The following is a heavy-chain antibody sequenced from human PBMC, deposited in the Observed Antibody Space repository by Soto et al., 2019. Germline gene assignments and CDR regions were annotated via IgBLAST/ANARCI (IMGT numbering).Heavy chain of an antibody. CDR2: ISYDGSNK. CDR3: VKDGDSKTGLEY. Sequence: GWSLRLSCAASGFIFSSYGIHLVRQAPGKGLEWVAFISYDGSNKYYADSVKGRFTISRDNSKNTLYLQMNSLRAEDTAVYYCVKDGDSKTGLEYWGQGTLVTVSS. J-gene: IGHJ4*02. V-gene: IGHV3-30*18. D-gene: IGHD3-22*01. CDR1: GFIFSSYG.